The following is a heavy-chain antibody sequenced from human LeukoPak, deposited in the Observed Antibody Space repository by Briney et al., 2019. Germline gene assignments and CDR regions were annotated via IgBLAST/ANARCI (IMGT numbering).Heavy chain of an antibody. D-gene: IGHD3-10*01. J-gene: IGHJ5*02. CDR1: GYTFTSYD. Sequence: ASVKVSCKASGYTFTSYDINWARQATGQGLEWMGWMNPNSGNTGNAQKFQGRVIMTRNTSINTVYMELSSLTSEDTAVYYCARGRGEFDPWGQGTLVTVSS. V-gene: IGHV1-8*01. CDR3: ARGRGEFDP. CDR2: MNPNSGNT.